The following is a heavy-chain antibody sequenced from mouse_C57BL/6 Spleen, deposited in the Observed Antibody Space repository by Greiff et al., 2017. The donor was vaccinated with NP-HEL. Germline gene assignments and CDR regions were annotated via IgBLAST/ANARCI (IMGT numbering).Heavy chain of an antibody. V-gene: IGHV5-4*01. CDR1: GFTFSSYA. Sequence: EVQVVESGGGLVKPGGSLKLSCAASGFTFSSYAMSWVRQTPEKRLEWVATISDGGSYTYYPDNVKGRFTISRDNAKNNLYLQMSHLKSEDTAMYYCARAWDAWFAYWGQGTLVTVSA. J-gene: IGHJ3*01. CDR2: ISDGGSYT. CDR3: ARAWDAWFAY. D-gene: IGHD4-1*01.